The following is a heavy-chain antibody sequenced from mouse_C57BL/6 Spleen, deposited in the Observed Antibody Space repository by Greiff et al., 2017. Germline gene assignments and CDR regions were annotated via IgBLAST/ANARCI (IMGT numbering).Heavy chain of an antibody. D-gene: IGHD4-1*01. V-gene: IGHV1-42*01. CDR1: GYSFTGYY. CDR3: ARSLTGNY. J-gene: IGHJ2*01. CDR2: INPSTGGT. Sequence: EVQLQQSGPELVKPGASVKISCKASGYSFTGYYMNWVKQSPEKSLEWIGEINPSTGGTTYNQKFKAKATLTVDKSSSTAYMQLKSLTSEDSAVYYCARSLTGNYWGQGTTLTVSS.